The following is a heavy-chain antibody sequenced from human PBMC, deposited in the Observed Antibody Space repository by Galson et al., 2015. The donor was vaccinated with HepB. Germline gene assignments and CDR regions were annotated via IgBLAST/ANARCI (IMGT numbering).Heavy chain of an antibody. D-gene: IGHD6-19*01. Sequence: SLRLSCAASGFTVSSNYMSWVRQAPGKGLEWVSVIYSGGSTYYADSVQGRFTISRDNSKNTLYLQMNSLRAEDTAVYYCARSWGWMRGYFDYWGQGTLVTVSS. CDR3: ARSWGWMRGYFDY. V-gene: IGHV3-66*01. CDR1: GFTVSSNY. CDR2: IYSGGST. J-gene: IGHJ4*02.